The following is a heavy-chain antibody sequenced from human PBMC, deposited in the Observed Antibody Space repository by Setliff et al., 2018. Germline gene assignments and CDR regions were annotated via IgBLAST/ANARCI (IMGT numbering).Heavy chain of an antibody. J-gene: IGHJ5*02. D-gene: IGHD2-2*01. CDR1: GYTFSSYA. Sequence: ASVKVSCKASGYTFSSYAMNWVRQAPGQGQEWMGRINTITGNPTYAQGFTGRFVFSLDTSVSTAYLQISSLKPEDTAVYYCARDLGYCSRTSCHGDWFDPWGQGTLVTVSS. CDR3: ARDLGYCSRTSCHGDWFDP. CDR2: INTITGNP. V-gene: IGHV7-4-1*02.